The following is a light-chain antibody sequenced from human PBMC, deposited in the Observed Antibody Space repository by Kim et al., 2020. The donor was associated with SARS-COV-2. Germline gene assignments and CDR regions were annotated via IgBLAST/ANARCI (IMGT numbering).Light chain of an antibody. J-gene: IGLJ2*01. CDR2: EVS. CDR3: CSYAGSDTAV. Sequence: LTQPASVSGSPGQSITISCSGTSSDVGNYNLVSWYQQHPGKAPKLMIYEVSKRPSGVSNRFSGSKSGNTASLTISGLRAEDEADYYCCSYAGSDTAVFGGGTKLTVL. CDR1: SSDVGNYNL. V-gene: IGLV2-23*02.